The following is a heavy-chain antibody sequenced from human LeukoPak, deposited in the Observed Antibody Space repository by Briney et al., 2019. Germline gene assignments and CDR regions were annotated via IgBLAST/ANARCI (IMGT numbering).Heavy chain of an antibody. CDR2: IYHSGST. Sequence: SETLSLTCTVSGYSISSGYYWGWIRQPPGKGLEWIGSIYHSGSTYYNPSLKSRVTISVDTSKNQFSLKLSSVTAADTAVYYCARVISPHDAFDIWGQGTMVTVSS. J-gene: IGHJ3*02. V-gene: IGHV4-38-2*02. CDR3: ARVISPHDAFDI. CDR1: GYSISSGYY.